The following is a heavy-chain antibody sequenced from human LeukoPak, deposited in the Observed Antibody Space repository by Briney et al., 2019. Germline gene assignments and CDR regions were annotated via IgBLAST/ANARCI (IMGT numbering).Heavy chain of an antibody. V-gene: IGHV3-30-3*01. CDR1: GFTFSSYA. D-gene: IGHD1-26*01. CDR3: ASPDSGSYFDAFDI. Sequence: GGSLRLSCAASGFTFSSYAMHWVRQAPGKGLEWVAVISYDGSSNNYADSVKGRFTISRDNSKNTLYLQMNSLRVEDTAVYYCASPDSGSYFDAFDIWGQGTMDTVSS. CDR2: ISYDGSSN. J-gene: IGHJ3*02.